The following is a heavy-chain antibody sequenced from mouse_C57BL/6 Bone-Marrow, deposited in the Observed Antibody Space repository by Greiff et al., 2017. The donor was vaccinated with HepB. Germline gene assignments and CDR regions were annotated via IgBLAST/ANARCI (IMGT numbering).Heavy chain of an antibody. CDR3: ARVSMVTHAMDY. V-gene: IGHV5-4*01. D-gene: IGHD2-1*01. J-gene: IGHJ4*01. CDR1: GFTFSSYA. Sequence: EVQLQQSGGGLVKPGGSLKLSCAASGFTFSSYAMSWVRQTPEKRLEWVATISDGGSYTYYPDNVKGRFTISRDNAKNNLYLQMSHLKSEDTAMYYCARVSMVTHAMDYWGQGTSVTVSS. CDR2: ISDGGSYT.